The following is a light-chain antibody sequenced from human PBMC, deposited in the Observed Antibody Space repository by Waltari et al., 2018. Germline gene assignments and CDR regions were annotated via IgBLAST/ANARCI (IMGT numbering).Light chain of an antibody. CDR3: SSYAGSSNFVV. V-gene: IGLV2-8*01. Sequence: QSALTQPPSASGSPGQSVTISCTGTSGDVGGYTYVSWYQQYPGKAPKLLIYDVNERPAVGPARFSGSKSDNTASLTVSGLQDEDEADYYCSSYAGSSNFVVFGGGTKVTVL. J-gene: IGLJ2*01. CDR2: DVN. CDR1: SGDVGGYTY.